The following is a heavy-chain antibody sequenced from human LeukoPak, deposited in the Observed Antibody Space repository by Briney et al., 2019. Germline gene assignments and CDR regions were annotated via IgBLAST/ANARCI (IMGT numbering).Heavy chain of an antibody. J-gene: IGHJ4*02. D-gene: IGHD3-22*01. Sequence: ASVTVSCTASGYTFTGYYMHWVRQAPGQGLEWMGRINPNSGGTNYAQKFQGRVTMTRDTSISTAYMELSRLRSDDTAVYYCARDVGTYYYDSSGYLFDYWGQGTLVTVSS. CDR2: INPNSGGT. CDR1: GYTFTGYY. V-gene: IGHV1-2*06. CDR3: ARDVGTYYYDSSGYLFDY.